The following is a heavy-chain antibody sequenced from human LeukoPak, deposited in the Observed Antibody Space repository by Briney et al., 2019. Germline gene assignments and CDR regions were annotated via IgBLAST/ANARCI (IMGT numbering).Heavy chain of an antibody. V-gene: IGHV4-59*01. CDR1: GGSISSYY. D-gene: IGHD6-19*01. J-gene: IGHJ4*02. CDR3: ARAGYSSGWRLIDY. CDR2: IYYSGST. Sequence: SETLCLTCTVSGGSISSYYWSWIRQPPGKGLEWIGYIYYSGSTNYNPSLKSRVTISVDTSKNQFSLKLSSVTAADTAVYYCARAGYSSGWRLIDYWGQGTLVTVSS.